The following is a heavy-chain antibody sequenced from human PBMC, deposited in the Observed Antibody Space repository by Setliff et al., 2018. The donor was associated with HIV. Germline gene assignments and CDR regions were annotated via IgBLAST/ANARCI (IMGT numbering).Heavy chain of an antibody. V-gene: IGHV4-39*01. D-gene: IGHD6-19*01. CDR1: VGSFSNTDYY. Sequence: KPSETLSLTCNVSVGSFSNTDYYWGWIHQSPGKGLEWIGSFHYSGPTSYNPSLRRRVTISIDTSKNQFSLKLSSVTAADTAVYYCARGCWRGSGCSKWGQGTLVTVSS. CDR3: ARGCWRGSGCSK. J-gene: IGHJ4*02. CDR2: FHYSGPT.